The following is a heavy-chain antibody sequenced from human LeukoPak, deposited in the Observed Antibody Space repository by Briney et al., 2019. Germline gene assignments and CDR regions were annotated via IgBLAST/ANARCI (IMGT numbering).Heavy chain of an antibody. CDR1: GFTVSSNY. CDR3: ARDRVTGTGGLDY. Sequence: GGSLRLSCAASGFTVSSNYMSWVRQVPGKGLEWVSVIYSGGSTYYADSVKGRFTISRDNPKNTLYLQMNSLRAEDTAVYYCARDRVTGTGGLDYWGQGTLVTVSS. CDR2: IYSGGST. J-gene: IGHJ4*02. D-gene: IGHD1-20*01. V-gene: IGHV3-53*01.